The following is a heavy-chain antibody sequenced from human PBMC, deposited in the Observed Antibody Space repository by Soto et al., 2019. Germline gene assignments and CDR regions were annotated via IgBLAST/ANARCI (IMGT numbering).Heavy chain of an antibody. CDR2: IYWDDDK. J-gene: IGHJ4*02. Sequence: QNTLKESGPTLVKPTHTLTLTCTFSGLSLSTSGVGVGWIRQPPGKALERLSLIYWDDDKRYSPSLKSRRTSSKDTSKNQVVRTLANMVPVDTAPYYCAHFTLIWFGVGASFDHWGQGTLVTVFS. V-gene: IGHV2-5*02. CDR1: GLSLSTSGVG. CDR3: AHFTLIWFGVGASFDH. D-gene: IGHD3-10*01.